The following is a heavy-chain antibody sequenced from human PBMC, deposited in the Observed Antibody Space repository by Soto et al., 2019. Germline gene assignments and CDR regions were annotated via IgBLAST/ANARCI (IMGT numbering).Heavy chain of an antibody. CDR2: ISGSGGST. Sequence: EVQLLESGGGLVQPGGSLRLSCAASGFTFSSYAMSWVRQAPGKGLEWVSAISGSGGSTYYADSVKGRFTISRDNSKNTLYLQMNSLRAEVTAVYYCAKDPCRSYYGMDVWGQGTTVTVSS. J-gene: IGHJ6*02. D-gene: IGHD2-15*01. V-gene: IGHV3-23*01. CDR1: GFTFSSYA. CDR3: AKDPCRSYYGMDV.